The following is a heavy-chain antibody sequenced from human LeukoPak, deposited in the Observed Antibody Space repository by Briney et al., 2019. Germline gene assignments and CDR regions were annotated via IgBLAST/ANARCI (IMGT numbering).Heavy chain of an antibody. V-gene: IGHV3-11*04. D-gene: IGHD1-26*01. CDR3: ARDLSSGSYRDY. CDR2: ISSSGSTI. CDR1: GFTFSDYY. J-gene: IGHJ4*02. Sequence: GGPLRLSCAASGFTFSDYYMSWIRQVPGKGLEWVSYISSSGSTIYYTDSLKGRFTISRDNAKNSLYLQMNSLRAEDTAIYYCARDLSSGSYRDYWGQGILVTVSS.